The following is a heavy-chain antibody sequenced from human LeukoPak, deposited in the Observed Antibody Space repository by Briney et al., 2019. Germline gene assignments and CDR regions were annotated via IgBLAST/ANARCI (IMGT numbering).Heavy chain of an antibody. CDR1: GLTFSSYA. CDR3: AKDRGYYYDSSGLNWFDP. D-gene: IGHD3-22*01. Sequence: GGSLRLSCAASGLTFSSYAMSWVRQAPGKGLEWVSAISGSGGSTYYADSVEGRFTISRDNSKNTLYLQMNSLRAEDTAVYYCAKDRGYYYDSSGLNWFDPWGQGTLVTVSS. CDR2: ISGSGGST. V-gene: IGHV3-23*01. J-gene: IGHJ5*02.